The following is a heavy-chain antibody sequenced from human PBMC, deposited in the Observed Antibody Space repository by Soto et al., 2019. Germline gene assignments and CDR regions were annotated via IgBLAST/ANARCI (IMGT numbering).Heavy chain of an antibody. CDR2: ITWNTGSI. V-gene: IGHV3-9*01. D-gene: IGHD3-10*01. CDR1: GFTFDDYA. CDR3: AKDGSGNAVGLSNYYYYYGMDV. Sequence: EVQLVESGGGLVQPGRSLRLSCVASGFTFDDYAMHWVRQAPGKGLEWVSGITWNTGSIGYADSVKGPFTISRDNAKNSLYLQMNSLRAEDTALYYCAKDGSGNAVGLSNYYYYYGMDVWGQGTTVIVSS. J-gene: IGHJ6*02.